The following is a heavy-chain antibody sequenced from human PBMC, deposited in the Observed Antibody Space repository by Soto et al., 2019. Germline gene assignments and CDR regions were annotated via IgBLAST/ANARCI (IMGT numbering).Heavy chain of an antibody. CDR1: GGSISSYY. D-gene: IGHD2-2*03. Sequence: SETLSLTCTVSGGSISSYYWSWIRQPPGKGLEWIGYIYYSGSTNYNPSLKSRVTISVDTSKNQFSLKLSSVTAADTAVYYCARDRGYSQFDYWGQGTMVTVS. CDR2: IYYSGST. J-gene: IGHJ4*02. V-gene: IGHV4-59*01. CDR3: ARDRGYSQFDY.